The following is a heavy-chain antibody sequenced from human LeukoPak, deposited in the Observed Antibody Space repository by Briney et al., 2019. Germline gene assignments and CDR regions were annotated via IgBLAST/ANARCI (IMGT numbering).Heavy chain of an antibody. CDR3: ARATSAYSYANY. CDR2: VYGGGDT. D-gene: IGHD5-18*01. J-gene: IGHJ4*02. Sequence: GGYLRLSCAASGFAVSSNYISWVRQATGKGLEWVSVVYGGGDTYYPDSVKGRFTISRDNSKNTLYLQMSSLRPEDTAVYYCARATSAYSYANYWGQGTLVTVSS. V-gene: IGHV3-53*05. CDR1: GFAVSSNY.